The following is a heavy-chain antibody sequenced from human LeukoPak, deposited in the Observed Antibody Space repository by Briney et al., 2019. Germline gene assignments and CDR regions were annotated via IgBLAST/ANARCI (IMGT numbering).Heavy chain of an antibody. CDR1: GFTVSSNY. Sequence: GGSLRLSCAASGFTVSSNYMSWVRQAPGKGLEWVSVIYSGGSTCYADSVKGRFTISRHNSKNTLYLQMNSLRAEDTAVYYCARVYSSSWYVFDYWGQGTLVTVSS. CDR2: IYSGGST. V-gene: IGHV3-53*04. D-gene: IGHD6-13*01. J-gene: IGHJ4*02. CDR3: ARVYSSSWYVFDY.